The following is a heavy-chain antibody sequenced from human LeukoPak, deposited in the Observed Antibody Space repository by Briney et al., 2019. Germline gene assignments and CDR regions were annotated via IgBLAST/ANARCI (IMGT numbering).Heavy chain of an antibody. CDR3: ARLVGGYCSSTSCYGWFDP. Sequence: ASVKVSCKASGYTFTCYYMHWVRQAPGQGLEWMGWINPNSGGTNYAQKFQGRVTMTRDTSISTAYMELSRLRSDDTAVYYCARLVGGYCSSTSCYGWFDPWGQGTLVTVSS. CDR1: GYTFTCYY. V-gene: IGHV1-2*02. D-gene: IGHD2-2*01. J-gene: IGHJ5*02. CDR2: INPNSGGT.